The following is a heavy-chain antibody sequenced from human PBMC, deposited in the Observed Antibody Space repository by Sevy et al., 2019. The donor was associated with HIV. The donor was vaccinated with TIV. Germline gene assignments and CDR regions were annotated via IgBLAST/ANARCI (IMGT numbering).Heavy chain of an antibody. J-gene: IGHJ5*02. D-gene: IGHD3-22*01. V-gene: IGHV3-48*03. CDR1: GFTFSSYD. CDR3: LRCGGDYDNRFDP. CDR2: ISSSGSTI. Sequence: GGSLRLSCAASGFTFSSYDMNWVRQAPGKGLEWVSKISSSGSTISYADSVKGRFTIFRDNAKHSLKLQMNSLRAEDTAVYYCLRCGGDYDNRFDPWGQGTLVTVS.